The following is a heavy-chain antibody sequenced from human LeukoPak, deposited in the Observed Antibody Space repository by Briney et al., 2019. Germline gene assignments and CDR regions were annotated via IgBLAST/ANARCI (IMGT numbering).Heavy chain of an antibody. V-gene: IGHV3-43*02. CDR2: ISGDGGST. CDR3: AKGSGGNSAGLDY. D-gene: IGHD4-23*01. CDR1: GFTFSSYS. J-gene: IGHJ4*02. Sequence: GGSLRLSCAASGFTFSSYSMNWVRQTPGKGLEWVSLISGDGGSTYYADSVKGRFTISRDNSKNSLYLQMNSLRTEDTALYYCAKGSGGNSAGLDYWGQGTLVTVSS.